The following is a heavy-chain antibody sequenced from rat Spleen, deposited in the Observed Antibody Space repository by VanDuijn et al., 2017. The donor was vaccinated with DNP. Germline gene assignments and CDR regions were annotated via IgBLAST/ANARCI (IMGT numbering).Heavy chain of an antibody. D-gene: IGHD1-5*01. CDR3: TRGGGTTPFDY. CDR2: ISSGGST. V-gene: IGHV2S8*01. Sequence: QVQMKETGPGLVQTTQTLSVTCTVSGFSLTTYGVHWVRQPPGKVLEWIAAISSGGSTYYNSGLKSRLSISRDTSKSQVFLKMNSLQTEDTSIYYCTRGGGTTPFDYWGQGVMVTVSS. J-gene: IGHJ2*01. CDR1: GFSLTTYG.